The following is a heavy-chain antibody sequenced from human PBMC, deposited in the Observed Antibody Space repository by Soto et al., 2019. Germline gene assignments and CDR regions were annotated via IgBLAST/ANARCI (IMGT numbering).Heavy chain of an antibody. J-gene: IGHJ6*03. CDR3: ARLWFGEFRRPYYCYMDV. CDR1: GYTFTSYD. Sequence: GASVKVSCKASGYTFTSYDINWVRQATGQGLEWMGWMNPNSGNTGYAQKFQGRVTMTRNTSISTAYMELSSLRSEDTAVYYCARLWFGEFRRPYYCYMDVWGKGTTVTVSS. D-gene: IGHD3-10*01. V-gene: IGHV1-8*01. CDR2: MNPNSGNT.